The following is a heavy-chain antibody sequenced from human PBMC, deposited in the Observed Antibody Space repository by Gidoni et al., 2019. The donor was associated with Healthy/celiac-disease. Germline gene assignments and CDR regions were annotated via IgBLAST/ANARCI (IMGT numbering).Heavy chain of an antibody. V-gene: IGHV1-69*06. D-gene: IGHD6-6*01. CDR1: GGTFSSYA. Sequence: QVQLVQSGAEVKKPGSSVKVSCKASGGTFSSYAISWVRQAPGQGLEWMGGIIPIFGTANYAQKFQGRVTITADKSTSTAYMELSSLRSEDTAVYYCARAGMWQLVRPFYYYGMDVWGQGTTVTVSS. CDR3: ARAGMWQLVRPFYYYGMDV. J-gene: IGHJ6*02. CDR2: IIPIFGTA.